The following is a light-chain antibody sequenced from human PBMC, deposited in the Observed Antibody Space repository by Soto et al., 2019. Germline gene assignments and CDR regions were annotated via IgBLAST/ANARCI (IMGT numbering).Light chain of an antibody. CDR1: SSDVGGYNY. Sequence: QSALTQPPSASGSPGQSVTISCTGTSSDVGGYNYVSWYQQHPGKAPKLMISEVTNRPSGISRRFAGSKSGNTAFLTVSGLQAEDEADYYCSSYAANRNLVFGGGTKLTVL. J-gene: IGLJ2*01. CDR3: SSYAANRNLV. V-gene: IGLV2-8*01. CDR2: EVT.